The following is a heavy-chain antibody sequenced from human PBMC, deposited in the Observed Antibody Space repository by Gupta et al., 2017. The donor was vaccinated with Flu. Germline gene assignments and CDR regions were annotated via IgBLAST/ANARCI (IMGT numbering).Heavy chain of an antibody. Sequence: EVQLLESGGGLVQPGGSLRLSCAASGFTFSSYAMSWVRQAPGKGLEWVSAISGSGGSTYYADAVKGRFTISRDNSKNTLYLQMNSLRAEDTAVYYCAKRGRVASRITIFGVVIIGPAFDYWGQGTLVTVSS. CDR1: GFTFSSYA. CDR3: AKRGRVASRITIFGVVIIGPAFDY. CDR2: ISGSGGST. V-gene: IGHV3-23*01. J-gene: IGHJ4*02. D-gene: IGHD3-3*01.